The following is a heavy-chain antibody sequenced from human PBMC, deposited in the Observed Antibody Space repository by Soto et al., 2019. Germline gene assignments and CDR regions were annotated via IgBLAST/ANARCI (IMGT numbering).Heavy chain of an antibody. J-gene: IGHJ4*02. CDR3: ATGPSADY. CDR2: FDPEDGET. Sequence: GASVKVSCKVSGYTLTELSMHWVRQAPGKGLEWMGGFDPEDGETIYAQKFQGRVTMTADTSTDTAYMELSSLRSEDTAVYYCATGPSADYWGQGTLVTVSS. V-gene: IGHV1-24*01. CDR1: GYTLTELS. D-gene: IGHD1-26*01.